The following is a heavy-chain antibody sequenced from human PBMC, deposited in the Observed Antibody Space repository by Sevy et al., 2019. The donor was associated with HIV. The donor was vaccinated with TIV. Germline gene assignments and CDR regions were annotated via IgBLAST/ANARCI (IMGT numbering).Heavy chain of an antibody. CDR2: ISYTGNT. CDR1: GGSISSGNYY. J-gene: IGHJ5*02. CDR3: ARDATEHTRSSVWFDP. V-gene: IGHV4-30-4*01. Sequence: SESLSLTCTVSGGSISSGNYYCHWIRQPPGKGLEWIGYISYTGNTYYNPSLKSPVTISVDTSNNQFSLRLTSVTAAVTTVYYCARDATEHTRSSVWFDPWGQGTLVTVSS. D-gene: IGHD6-6*01.